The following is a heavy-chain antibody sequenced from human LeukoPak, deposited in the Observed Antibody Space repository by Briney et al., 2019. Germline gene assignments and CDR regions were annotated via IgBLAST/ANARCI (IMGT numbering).Heavy chain of an antibody. Sequence: ASLKLSCKASGYTFTVYYMHWVRQAPGQGLEWMGWINPNSGGTNYAQKFQGRVTMTRDTSISTAYMELSRLRSDDTAVYYCARVPAAYLTSYNWFDPWGQGTLVTVSS. CDR3: ARVPAAYLTSYNWFDP. D-gene: IGHD2-2*01. CDR2: INPNSGGT. V-gene: IGHV1-2*02. CDR1: GYTFTVYY. J-gene: IGHJ5*02.